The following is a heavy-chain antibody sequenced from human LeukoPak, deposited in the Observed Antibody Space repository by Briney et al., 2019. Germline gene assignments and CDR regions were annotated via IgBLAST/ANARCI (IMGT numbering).Heavy chain of an antibody. Sequence: SETLSLTCTVSGGSISSRSYYWGWVRQPPGKGLEWIGSMYYSGSTNYSPSLKSRVTISVDTSKNQFSLKLSSVTAADTAVYYCARGDSYVQIDYWGQGTLVTVSS. D-gene: IGHD2-21*02. J-gene: IGHJ4*02. CDR3: ARGDSYVQIDY. CDR2: MYYSGST. CDR1: GGSISSRSYY. V-gene: IGHV4-39*01.